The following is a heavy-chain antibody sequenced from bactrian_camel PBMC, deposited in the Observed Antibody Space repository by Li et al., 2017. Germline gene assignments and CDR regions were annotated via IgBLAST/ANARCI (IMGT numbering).Heavy chain of an antibody. J-gene: IGHJ6*01. CDR3: ATDGDACDSVDNWLRSAEPDFGF. CDR2: VISGNDAT. CDR1: TFSFATYC. V-gene: IGHV3S26*01. D-gene: IGHD8*01. Sequence: HVQLVESGEGSVQSGGSLRLSCVASTFSFATYCMAWFRQIPGKQREGVAVISGNDATSYSDSAKGRFTISRDNSKNALYLQMDMLKKEDTAVYYCATDGDACDSVDNWLRSAEPDFGFWGQGTQVTVS.